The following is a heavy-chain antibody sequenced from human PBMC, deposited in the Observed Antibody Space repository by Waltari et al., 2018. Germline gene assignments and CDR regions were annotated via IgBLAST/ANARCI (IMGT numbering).Heavy chain of an antibody. Sequence: QVQLVQSGAEVKTPGSSVKVSCKASGGTFSRSAISWVRQAPGQGLEWMGGIIPLFGTSNYAQKFQGRVTITADESTSTVYMELRGLRSEDTAIYYCARGFSYDATGYYYYYWGQGTLVTVSS. J-gene: IGHJ4*02. CDR1: GGTFSRSA. V-gene: IGHV1-69*01. CDR3: ARGFSYDATGYYYYY. D-gene: IGHD3-22*01. CDR2: IIPLFGTS.